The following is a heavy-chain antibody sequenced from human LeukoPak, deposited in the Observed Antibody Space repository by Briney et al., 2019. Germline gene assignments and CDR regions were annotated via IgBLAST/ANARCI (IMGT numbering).Heavy chain of an antibody. CDR1: GFTFSSYS. CDR3: ARVPYSSGYYYVGY. D-gene: IGHD3-22*01. Sequence: GGSLRLSCAASGFTFSSYSMNWVRQAPGKGLEWVSSISSSSSYIYYADSVKGRFTISRDNAKNSLYLQMNSLRAEDTAVYYCARVPYSSGYYYVGYWGQGTLVTVSS. J-gene: IGHJ4*02. CDR2: ISSSSSYI. V-gene: IGHV3-21*01.